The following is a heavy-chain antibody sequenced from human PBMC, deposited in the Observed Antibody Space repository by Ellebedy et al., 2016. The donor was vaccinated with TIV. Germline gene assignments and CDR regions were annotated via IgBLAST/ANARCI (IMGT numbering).Heavy chain of an antibody. J-gene: IGHJ4*02. CDR1: GFTFSSYA. Sequence: GESLKISXAASGFTFSSYAMSWVRQAPGKGLEWVANIKQDGSEKYYVDSVKGRFTISRDNAKNSLYLQMNSLRAEDTAVYYCARVYSGSYSETDYWGQGTLVTVSS. V-gene: IGHV3-7*01. CDR3: ARVYSGSYSETDY. D-gene: IGHD1-26*01. CDR2: IKQDGSEK.